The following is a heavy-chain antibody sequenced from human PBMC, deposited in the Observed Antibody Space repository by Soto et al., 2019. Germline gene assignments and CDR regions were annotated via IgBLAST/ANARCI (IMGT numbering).Heavy chain of an antibody. CDR1: GFTFSSYA. D-gene: IGHD4-4*01. Sequence: GGSLRLSCAASGFTFSSYAMHWVRQAPGKGLEWVAVISYDGSNKYYADSVKGRFTISRDNSKNTLYLQMNSLRAEDTAVYYCARDGTVTYGMDVWGQGTTVTVSS. J-gene: IGHJ6*02. V-gene: IGHV3-30-3*01. CDR3: ARDGTVTYGMDV. CDR2: ISYDGSNK.